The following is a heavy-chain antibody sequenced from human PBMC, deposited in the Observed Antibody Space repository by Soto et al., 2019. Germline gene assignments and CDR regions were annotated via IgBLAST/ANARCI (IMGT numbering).Heavy chain of an antibody. CDR1: GGSISSGGYY. CDR2: IYYNGNT. J-gene: IGHJ4*02. CDR3: ARDEYGFDL. V-gene: IGHV4-31*03. D-gene: IGHD2-2*01. Sequence: QVQLQESGPGLVKPSQTLSLTCTVSGGSISSGGYYWTWIRQHPGKGLEWIGYIYYNGNTYYNPSLKSRLTISLDTSTNQSYLRLSSVTAADTAIYYCARDEYGFDLWGQGTLVTVSS.